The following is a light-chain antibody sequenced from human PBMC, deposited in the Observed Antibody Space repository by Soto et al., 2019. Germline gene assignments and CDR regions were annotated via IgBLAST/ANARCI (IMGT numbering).Light chain of an antibody. CDR1: QSVSSN. V-gene: IGKV3-15*01. J-gene: IGKJ1*01. CDR2: GAS. Sequence: IVMTQSPATLSVSPGERATLSCRASQSVSSNLAWYQQRPGQAPRLLIYGASTRATGIPARFSGSGSGTEFSLTISSLQSEDFAVYYCHQYYDWPRTFGQGTRVEIK. CDR3: HQYYDWPRT.